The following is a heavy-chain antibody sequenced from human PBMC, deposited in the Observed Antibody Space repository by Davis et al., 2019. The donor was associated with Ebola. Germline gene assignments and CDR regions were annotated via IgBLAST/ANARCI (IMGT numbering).Heavy chain of an antibody. J-gene: IGHJ4*02. D-gene: IGHD3-10*01. CDR2: INWNGGST. V-gene: IGHV3-20*04. CDR3: ARGRRDTSYSGSDF. Sequence: GESLKISCAASGFTFSSYSMNWVRQAPGKGLEWVSGINWNGGSTGYADSVKGRFTISRDNSKNMLYLQMNSLRADDTAVYYCARGRRDTSYSGSDFWGQGALVTVSS. CDR1: GFTFSSYS.